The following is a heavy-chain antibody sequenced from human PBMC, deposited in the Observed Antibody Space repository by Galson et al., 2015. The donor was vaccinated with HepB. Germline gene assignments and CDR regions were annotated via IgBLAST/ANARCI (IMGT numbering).Heavy chain of an antibody. V-gene: IGHV3-9*01. Sequence: SLRLSCAASGFTFDDYAMHWVRQAPGKGLEWVSGISWNSGSIGYADSVKGRFTISRDNAKNSLYLQMNSLRAEDTALYYCAKGGDMDVWGKGTTVTVSS. J-gene: IGHJ6*03. CDR2: ISWNSGSI. CDR3: AKGGDMDV. D-gene: IGHD1-26*01. CDR1: GFTFDDYA.